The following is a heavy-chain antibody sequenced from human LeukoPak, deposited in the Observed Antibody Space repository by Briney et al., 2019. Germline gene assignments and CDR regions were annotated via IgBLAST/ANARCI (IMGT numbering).Heavy chain of an antibody. D-gene: IGHD3-16*01. CDR1: DDSINDYY. CDR3: AGGLSGPRLGY. CDR2: FHNSGTS. J-gene: IGHJ4*02. Sequence: PSETLSLTCTVSDDSINDYYRGWIRQPPGKGLEWIGYFHNSGTSTYNPSLKSRVTISVDTSKNQFSLKLNSVTAADTAVYYCAGGLSGPRLGYWGQGTLVTVS. V-gene: IGHV4-59*12.